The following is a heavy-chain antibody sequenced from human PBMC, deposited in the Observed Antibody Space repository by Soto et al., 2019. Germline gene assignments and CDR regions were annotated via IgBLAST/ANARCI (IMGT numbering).Heavy chain of an antibody. V-gene: IGHV1-3*01. Sequence: QVQLVQSGAEVKKPGASVKVSWKASGYTFTSYAMHGVGQAPGQRLEGMGWINAGNGNTKYSQKFQGRVTITRDTSASTAYMELSSLRSEDTAVYYCARSYAYYYETKAYGMDVWGQGNTVTVSS. CDR3: ARSYAYYYETKAYGMDV. D-gene: IGHD3-3*01. CDR2: INAGNGNT. CDR1: GYTFTSYA. J-gene: IGHJ6*02.